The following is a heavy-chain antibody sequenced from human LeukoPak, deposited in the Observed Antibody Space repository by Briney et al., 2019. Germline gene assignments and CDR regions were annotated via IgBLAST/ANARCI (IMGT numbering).Heavy chain of an antibody. V-gene: IGHV6-1*01. CDR2: TYYRSMWYH. D-gene: IGHD4-11*01. Sequence: SQTLSLTCAISGDSVSNNSVAWDWIRQSPSRGLEWLGRTYYRSMWYHDYAASVISRITITPDTSKNQFSLHLNSVTPEDTAAYYCARGVSNSFDLWGQGTLVSVSS. CDR3: ARGVSNSFDL. CDR1: GDSVSNNSVA. J-gene: IGHJ4*02.